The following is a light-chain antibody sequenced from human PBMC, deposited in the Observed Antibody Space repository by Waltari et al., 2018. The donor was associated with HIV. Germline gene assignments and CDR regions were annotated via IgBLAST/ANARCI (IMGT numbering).Light chain of an antibody. J-gene: IGKJ2*01. CDR1: QSVRSN. CDR2: DAS. CDR3: QQYNNWPPRDT. Sequence: EILMTQSPATLSVSPGERATLSCRARQSVRSNLAWYQQKPGQAPRLLVYDASTRATGIPARFSGSGSGTEFTLTISSLQSEDFAVYYCQQYNNWPPRDTFGQGTKLEIK. V-gene: IGKV3-15*01.